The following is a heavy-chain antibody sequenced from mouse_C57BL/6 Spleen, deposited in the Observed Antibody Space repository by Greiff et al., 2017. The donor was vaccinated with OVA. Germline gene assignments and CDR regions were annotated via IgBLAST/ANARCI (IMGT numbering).Heavy chain of an antibody. Sequence: QVQLKESGAELVKPGASVKLSCKASGYTFTDYTIHWVKQRSGQGLEWIGWFYPGSGSIKYNEKFKDKATLTADKSSSTVYMELSRLTSEDSAVYFCARNEDDDYSNYGWFAYWGQGTLVTVSA. D-gene: IGHD2-5*01. CDR1: GYTFTDYT. V-gene: IGHV1-62-2*01. J-gene: IGHJ3*01. CDR2: FYPGSGSI. CDR3: ARNEDDDYSNYGWFAY.